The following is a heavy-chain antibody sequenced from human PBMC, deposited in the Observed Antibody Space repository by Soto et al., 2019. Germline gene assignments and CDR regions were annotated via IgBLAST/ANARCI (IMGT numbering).Heavy chain of an antibody. CDR2: ISSSSSTI. CDR3: ARSSQASGSYNLCDY. V-gene: IGHV3-48*01. Sequence: GGSLRLSCAASGFTFSSYSMNWVRQAPGKGLEWVSYISSSSSTIYYADSVKGRFTISGDNAKNSLYLQMNSLRAEDTAVYYCARSSQASGSYNLCDYWGQGTLVTVSS. D-gene: IGHD3-10*01. CDR1: GFTFSSYS. J-gene: IGHJ4*02.